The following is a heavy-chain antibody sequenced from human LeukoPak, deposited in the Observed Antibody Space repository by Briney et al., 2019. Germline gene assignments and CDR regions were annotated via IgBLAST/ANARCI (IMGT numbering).Heavy chain of an antibody. J-gene: IGHJ6*02. D-gene: IGHD3-10*01. CDR1: GFTVSSNY. CDR2: IYSGVST. Sequence: GGSLRLSCAASGFTVSSNYMSWVRQAPGKGLEWVSVIYSGVSTYYADSVKGRFTISRDNAKNSLYLQMNSLRAEDTAVYYCARMGRIYYYGSGSTYYYGMDVWGQGTTVTVSS. CDR3: ARMGRIYYYGSGSTYYYGMDV. V-gene: IGHV3-66*01.